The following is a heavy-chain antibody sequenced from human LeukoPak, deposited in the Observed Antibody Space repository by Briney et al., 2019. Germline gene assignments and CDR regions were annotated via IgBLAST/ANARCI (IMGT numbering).Heavy chain of an antibody. V-gene: IGHV1-69*05. D-gene: IGHD3-22*01. CDR2: IIPISGTA. CDR1: GGTFSSYA. J-gene: IGHJ4*02. Sequence: ASVKVSCKASGGTFSSYAISWVRQAAGQGLEWMGRIIPISGTANYAQKFQGRVTITTDESTRTAYMKLSSLRSEDTAVYYCARDGPYDSSGFDYWGQGTLVTVSS. CDR3: ARDGPYDSSGFDY.